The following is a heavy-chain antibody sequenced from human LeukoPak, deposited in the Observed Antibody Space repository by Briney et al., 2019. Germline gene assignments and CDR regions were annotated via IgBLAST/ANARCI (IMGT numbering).Heavy chain of an antibody. CDR1: GGSISSYY. V-gene: IGHV4-59*01. D-gene: IGHD4-17*01. CDR2: IYYSGST. CDR3: ARDQLTTVTTYDGLDI. J-gene: IGHJ3*02. Sequence: SETLSLTCTVSGGSISSYYWSWIRQPPGKGLEWIGYIYYSGSTNYNPSLKSRVTISVDTSRNQFSLRLSSVTAADTAVYYCARDQLTTVTTYDGLDIWGQGTMVTVSS.